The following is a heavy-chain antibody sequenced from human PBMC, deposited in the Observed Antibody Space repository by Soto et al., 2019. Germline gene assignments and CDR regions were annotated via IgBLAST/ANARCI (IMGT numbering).Heavy chain of an antibody. CDR2: ISNSGST. D-gene: IGHD1-26*01. CDR1: GGSVTSDEDY. J-gene: IGHJ4*02. Sequence: SETLSLTCTVSGGSVTSDEDYWTWVRQSPGKGLEWIGYISNSGSTGYNPSLKTRLSMSVDRSKDQFTLRLTSVTAADTAVYFCATESGSTYGYFDHWGQGTPVTVSS. CDR3: ATESGSTYGYFDH. V-gene: IGHV4-30-4*01.